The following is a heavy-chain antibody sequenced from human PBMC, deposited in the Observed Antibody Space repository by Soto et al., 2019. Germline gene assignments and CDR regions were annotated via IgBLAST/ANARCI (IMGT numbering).Heavy chain of an antibody. CDR1: GFTFSSYG. V-gene: IGHV3-30*18. J-gene: IGHJ5*02. CDR2: ISYDGSNK. Sequence: VQLVESGGGVVQPGRSLRLSCAASGFTFSSYGMHWVRQAPGKGLEWVAVISYDGSNKYYADSVKGRFTISRDNSKNTLYLQMNSLRAEDTAVYYCAKDNEPDGWNWFDPWGQGTLVTVSS. D-gene: IGHD1-1*01. CDR3: AKDNEPDGWNWFDP.